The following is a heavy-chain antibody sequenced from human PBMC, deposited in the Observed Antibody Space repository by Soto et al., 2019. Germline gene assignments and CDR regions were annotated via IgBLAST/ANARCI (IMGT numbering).Heavy chain of an antibody. D-gene: IGHD3-22*01. CDR3: AREAQGDSRPDPNDY. Sequence: GGSLRLSCAASGFTFSSYAMHWVRQAPGKGLEWVAVISYDGSNKYYADSVKGRFTISRDNSKNTLYLQMNSLRAEDTAVYYCAREAQGDSRPDPNDYWGQGTLVTVSS. V-gene: IGHV3-30-3*01. J-gene: IGHJ4*02. CDR2: ISYDGSNK. CDR1: GFTFSSYA.